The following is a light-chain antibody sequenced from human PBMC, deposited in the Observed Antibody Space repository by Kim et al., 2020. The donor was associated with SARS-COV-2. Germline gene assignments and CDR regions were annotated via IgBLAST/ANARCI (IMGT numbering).Light chain of an antibody. Sequence: SLSPGERAALSCRARQGVSSYLACYQQKPGQSPGLLIFGASNRATGIPARFSGSGSGTDFTLTISGLEPEDFAVYYCQQRSNWWTFGQGTKMDIK. CDR2: GAS. CDR3: QQRSNWWT. CDR1: QGVSSY. V-gene: IGKV3-11*01. J-gene: IGKJ1*01.